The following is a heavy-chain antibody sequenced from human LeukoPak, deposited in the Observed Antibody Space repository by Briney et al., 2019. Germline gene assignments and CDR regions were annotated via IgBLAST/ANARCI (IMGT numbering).Heavy chain of an antibody. CDR3: ATGGILTTAIDY. J-gene: IGHJ4*02. CDR2: FDPEDGET. D-gene: IGHD3-9*01. V-gene: IGHV1-24*01. Sequence: GASVKVSCKASGYTFTSYYMHWVRQAPGKGLEWMGGFDPEDGETIYAQKFQGRVTMTEDTSTDTAYMELSSLRSEDTAVYYCATGGILTTAIDYWGQGTLVTVSS. CDR1: GYTFTSYY.